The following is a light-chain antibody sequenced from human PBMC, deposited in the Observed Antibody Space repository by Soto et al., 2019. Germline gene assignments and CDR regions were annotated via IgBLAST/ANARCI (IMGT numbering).Light chain of an antibody. CDR3: SSYASSSTPYV. Sequence: QSALTQPASVSGSPGQSITISCTGASSDVGTFNYVSWYQQHPGKAPILMIYGVSNRPSGVSDRFSGSKSGNTASLTISGLKAEDEADYYCSSYASSSTPYVFGTGTKLTVL. J-gene: IGLJ1*01. CDR1: SSDVGTFNY. V-gene: IGLV2-14*01. CDR2: GVS.